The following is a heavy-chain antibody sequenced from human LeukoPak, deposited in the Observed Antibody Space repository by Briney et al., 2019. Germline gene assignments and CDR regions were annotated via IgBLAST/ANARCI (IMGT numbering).Heavy chain of an antibody. D-gene: IGHD2-2*01. CDR1: GGSISSSSYY. CDR2: IYYSGST. V-gene: IGHV4-39*02. Sequence: SQTLSLTCTVSGGSISSSSYYWGWIRQPPGKGLEWIGSIYYSGSTYYNPSLKSRVTISVDTSKNQFSLKLSSVTAADTAVYYCARDQGQCQLPMDVWGKGTTVTVSS. J-gene: IGHJ6*04. CDR3: ARDQGQCQLPMDV.